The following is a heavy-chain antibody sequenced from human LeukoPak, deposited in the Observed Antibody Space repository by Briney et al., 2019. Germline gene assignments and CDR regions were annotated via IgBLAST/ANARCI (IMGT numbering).Heavy chain of an antibody. V-gene: IGHV1-69*05. D-gene: IGHD3-22*01. J-gene: IGHJ4*02. CDR1: GGTFSSYA. CDR2: IIPIFGTA. CDR3: ARVSSDSSGYYPH. Sequence: SVTVSCKASGGTFSSYAISWVRQAPGLGLEWMGGIIPIFGTANYAQKFQGRVTITTDESTSTAYMELSSLRSEDTAVYYCARVSSDSSGYYPHWGQGTLVTVSS.